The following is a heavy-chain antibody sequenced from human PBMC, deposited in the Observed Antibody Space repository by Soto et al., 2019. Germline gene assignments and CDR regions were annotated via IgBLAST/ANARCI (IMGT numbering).Heavy chain of an antibody. CDR1: ASTFSNYI. J-gene: IGHJ6*02. CDR3: AGGDNYYALGV. D-gene: IGHD2-15*01. V-gene: IGHV3-30*04. Sequence: QLQLVESGGGVVQPGRSLRLSCAASASTFSNYIMHWVRQAPGKGLEWVAFISYDGSNSNYADFVEGRFTISRDNPKNMLYLQLSSLRPDDTAVYYCAGGDNYYALGVWGQGTTGTVSS. CDR2: ISYDGSNS.